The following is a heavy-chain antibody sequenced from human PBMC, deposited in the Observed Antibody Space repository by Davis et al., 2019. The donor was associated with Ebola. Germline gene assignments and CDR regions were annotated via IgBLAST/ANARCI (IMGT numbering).Heavy chain of an antibody. J-gene: IGHJ4*02. CDR2: ITPLFGTA. Sequence: SVKVSCKASGGTFSTYAISWVRQAPGQGLEWMGGITPLFGTASYAQKFRGRVTITADESTSTAFMDLSSLRSEDTAVYYCARDLGSGSYFFFYWGQGTLVTVSS. CDR3: ARDLGSGSYFFFY. V-gene: IGHV1-69*13. D-gene: IGHD1-26*01. CDR1: GGTFSTYA.